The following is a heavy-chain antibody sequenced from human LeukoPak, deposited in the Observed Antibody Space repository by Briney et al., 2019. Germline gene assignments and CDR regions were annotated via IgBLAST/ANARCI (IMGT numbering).Heavy chain of an antibody. D-gene: IGHD3-22*01. J-gene: IGHJ4*02. V-gene: IGHV3-48*03. CDR3: TTLGYHLDS. CDR2: FAGSDTTT. CDR1: GFDFGAYE. Sequence: GGSLRLSCAASGFDFGAYEMNWIRQAPGKGLEWVAYFAGSDTTTYYADSVKGRFIISRDNARNSLYLQMNSLRAEDTALYYCTTLGYHLDSWGQGTLVTVSS.